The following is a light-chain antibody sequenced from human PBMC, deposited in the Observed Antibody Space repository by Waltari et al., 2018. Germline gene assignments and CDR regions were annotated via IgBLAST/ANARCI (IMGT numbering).Light chain of an antibody. J-gene: IGLJ3*02. CDR1: SSDVGAYDY. CDR2: EVT. V-gene: IGLV2-8*01. CDR3: CAYAGSYMV. Sequence: QSALTQPPSASGSPGQSVTISCTGTSSDVGAYDYVSWYQQHPDKAPKLMIYEVTKRPSGVPDRFSGSKSGNTASLTVSGLQAEDEAAYYCCAYAGSYMVFGAGTKVTVL.